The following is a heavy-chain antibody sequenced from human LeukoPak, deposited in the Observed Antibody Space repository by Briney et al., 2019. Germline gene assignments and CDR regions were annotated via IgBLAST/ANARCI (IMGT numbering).Heavy chain of an antibody. CDR3: AKDSHWILFDD. V-gene: IGHV3-23*01. CDR1: GFTFSSYA. D-gene: IGHD2-2*03. Sequence: GGSLRLSCAASGFTFSSYAMSWVRQAPGKGLEWVSTISGGGGTPYYADSVKGRFTISRDNSKNTLFLQMNSLRVEDTAVYYCAKDSHWILFDDWGQGTLVTVSS. CDR2: ISGGGGTP. J-gene: IGHJ4*02.